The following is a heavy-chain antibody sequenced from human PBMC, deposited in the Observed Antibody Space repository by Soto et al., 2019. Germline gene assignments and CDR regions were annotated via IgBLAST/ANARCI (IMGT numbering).Heavy chain of an antibody. Sequence: GSLRLSCAASGFTFSSYDMYWVRQATGKGLDWVSAIGTAGDTYYPGSVKGRFTISRENAKNSLYLQMNSLRAGDTAVYYCVRDRVLLKFGAFYCYSGMEVWGKRSKVAVSS. D-gene: IGHD3-10*01. CDR2: IGTAGDT. CDR3: VRDRVLLKFGAFYCYSGMEV. V-gene: IGHV3-13*01. CDR1: GFTFSSYD. J-gene: IGHJ6*04.